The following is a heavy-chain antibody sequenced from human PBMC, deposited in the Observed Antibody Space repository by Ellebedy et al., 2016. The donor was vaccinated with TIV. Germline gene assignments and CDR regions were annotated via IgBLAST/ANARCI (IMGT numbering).Heavy chain of an antibody. Sequence: GESLKISCAASGFNFSDSHMSWIRQAPGKGLEWVSYVTSSGGTKDSPDSVKGRFTISRDNAKNTLFLQMNSLRAGDTAIYYGARGPNQYKYDTSGSSTGGFDLWGRGTLVTVSS. D-gene: IGHD3-22*01. CDR1: GFNFSDSH. CDR2: VTSSGGTK. V-gene: IGHV3-11*01. J-gene: IGHJ2*01. CDR3: ARGPNQYKYDTSGSSTGGFDL.